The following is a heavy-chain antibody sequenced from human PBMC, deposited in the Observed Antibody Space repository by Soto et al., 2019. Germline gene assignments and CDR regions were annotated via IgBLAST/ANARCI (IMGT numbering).Heavy chain of an antibody. CDR3: ARLMMDSGYAVDGY. D-gene: IGHD5-12*01. J-gene: IGHJ4*02. Sequence: ASVKVSCKASGYTFTSYGISSVRQAPGQGLEWMGWISAYNGNTNYAQKLQGRVTMTTDTSTSTAYMELRSLRSDDTAVYYCARLMMDSGYAVDGYWGQGTLVTVSS. V-gene: IGHV1-18*01. CDR2: ISAYNGNT. CDR1: GYTFTSYG.